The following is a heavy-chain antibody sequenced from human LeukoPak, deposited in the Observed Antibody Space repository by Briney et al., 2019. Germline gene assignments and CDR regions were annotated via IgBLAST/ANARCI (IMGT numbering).Heavy chain of an antibody. CDR3: AREPRYYDSSGYPASRGYFDY. J-gene: IGHJ4*02. Sequence: ASVKVSCKASGYSFTSYGISWVRQAPGQGLEWMGGIIPIFGTANYAQKFQGRVTITADKSTSTAYMELSSLRSEDTAVYYCAREPRYYDSSGYPASRGYFDYWGQGTLVTVSS. D-gene: IGHD3-22*01. V-gene: IGHV1-69*06. CDR1: GYSFTSYG. CDR2: IIPIFGTA.